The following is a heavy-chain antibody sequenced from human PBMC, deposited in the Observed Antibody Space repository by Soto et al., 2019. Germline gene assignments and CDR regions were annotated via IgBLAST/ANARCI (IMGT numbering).Heavy chain of an antibody. CDR3: ARTTVTSYYYYGMDG. V-gene: IGHV1-2*02. D-gene: IGHD4-17*01. Sequence: ASVKVSCKASGYTFTGYYMHWVRQAPGQGLEWMGWINPNSGGTNYAQKFQGRVTMTRDTSISTAYMELSRLRSDDTAVYYCARTTVTSYYYYGMDGWGQGTTVSASS. CDR2: INPNSGGT. J-gene: IGHJ6*02. CDR1: GYTFTGYY.